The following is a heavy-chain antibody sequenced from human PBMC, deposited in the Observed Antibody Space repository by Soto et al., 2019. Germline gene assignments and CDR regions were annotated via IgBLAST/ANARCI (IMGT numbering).Heavy chain of an antibody. D-gene: IGHD2-21*02. CDR3: ARHPSDFWFDP. CDR2: IYYSGST. Sequence: SETLPLTCTVSGGSISSSSYFWGWIRQPPGKGLEWIGSIYYSGSTYYNPSLKSRVTVSVDTSKNQFSLKLSSVTAADTAVYYCARHPSDFWFDPWGQGTLVTVSS. CDR1: GGSISSSSYF. J-gene: IGHJ5*02. V-gene: IGHV4-39*01.